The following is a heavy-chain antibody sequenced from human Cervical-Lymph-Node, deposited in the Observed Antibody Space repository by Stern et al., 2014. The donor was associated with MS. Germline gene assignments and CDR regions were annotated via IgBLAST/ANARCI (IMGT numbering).Heavy chain of an antibody. CDR2: LSWDDDK. CDR1: GFSVATAGVG. D-gene: IGHD2-15*01. Sequence: ESGPTLVKPTQTVTLTCTLSGFSVATAGVGVGWIRQPPGKALEWLALLSWDDDKLYSPSLKNRLTIIKDTSKNQVVLTMTNVDPVDTATYYCAHSRVKYCRGGTCYSSLFDYWGQGTLVTVSS. V-gene: IGHV2-5*02. J-gene: IGHJ4*02. CDR3: AHSRVKYCRGGTCYSSLFDY.